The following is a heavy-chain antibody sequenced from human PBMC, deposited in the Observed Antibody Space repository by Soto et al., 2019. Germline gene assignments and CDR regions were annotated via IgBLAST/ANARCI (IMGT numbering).Heavy chain of an antibody. Sequence: EVHLVESGGGLVQPGGSLRLACAASGVTVSSNYMSWVRPAPLKGLEWVSVIYSGGSTYYADSVKGRFTISRDNSKNTLYLQMNSLRAEDTAVYYCARHGYNYGGGYFDYWGQGTLVTVSS. D-gene: IGHD5-18*01. CDR3: ARHGYNYGGGYFDY. J-gene: IGHJ4*02. CDR2: IYSGGST. V-gene: IGHV3-66*04. CDR1: GVTVSSNY.